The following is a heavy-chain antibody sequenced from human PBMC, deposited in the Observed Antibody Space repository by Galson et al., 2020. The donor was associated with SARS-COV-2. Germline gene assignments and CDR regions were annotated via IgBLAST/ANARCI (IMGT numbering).Heavy chain of an antibody. J-gene: IGHJ4*02. V-gene: IGHV3-74*01. D-gene: IGHD6-6*01. Sequence: TGGSLRLSCVASGFTFRSNWMHWVRQPPGKGLVWVSRINSGGSSTSYADSVKGRFTISRDNAKNTLYLHMHSLRAEDTAVYYCASRYISSSDAVYWGQGTLVTVSS. CDR1: GFTFRSNW. CDR2: INSGGSST. CDR3: ASRYISSSDAVY.